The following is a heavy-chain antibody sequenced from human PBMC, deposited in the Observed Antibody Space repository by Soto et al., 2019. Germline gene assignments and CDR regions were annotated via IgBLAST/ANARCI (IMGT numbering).Heavy chain of an antibody. Sequence: LGESLKISCKGSGYSFTSHWIGWVRRMPGKGLEWMAIIYPGDGDIRYSPSVQGQVSISADKSISTAYLQWSSLKASDTAMYYCACMFAWGQGTLVTVSS. CDR2: IYPGDGDI. J-gene: IGHJ5*02. CDR1: GYSFTSHW. D-gene: IGHD3-10*02. V-gene: IGHV5-51*01. CDR3: ACMFA.